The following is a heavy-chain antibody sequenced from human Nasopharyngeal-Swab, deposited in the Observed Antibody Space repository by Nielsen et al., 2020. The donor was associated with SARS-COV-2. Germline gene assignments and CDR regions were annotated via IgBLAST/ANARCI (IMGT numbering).Heavy chain of an antibody. CDR3: TTVMVWGVRPGH. J-gene: IGHJ4*02. CDR2: IKSKTDGGTT. Sequence: GESLKISCVASGFTFSNAWMSWVRQAPGKGLEWVGRIKSKTDGGTTDYAAPVKGRFTISRDDSKNTMYLQMNSLKTEDTAVYYCTTVMVWGVRPGHWGQGTLVTVSS. D-gene: IGHD3-10*01. CDR1: GFTFSNAW. V-gene: IGHV3-15*01.